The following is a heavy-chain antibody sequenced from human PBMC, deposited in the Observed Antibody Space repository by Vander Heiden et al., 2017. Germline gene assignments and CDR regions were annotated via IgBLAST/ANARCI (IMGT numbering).Heavy chain of an antibody. D-gene: IGHD3-22*01. CDR1: GGSFGGYY. CDR2: INHSGST. V-gene: IGHV4-34*01. Sequence: QVQLQQRGAGLSKPPETLSTTSAASGGSFGGYYWSWIRQPPGKGLEWIGEINHSGSTNYNPSLKSRVTISVDTSKNQFSLKLSSVTAADTAVYYCARGGYYDSSGYYFDYWGQGTLVTVSP. J-gene: IGHJ4*02. CDR3: ARGGYYDSSGYYFDY.